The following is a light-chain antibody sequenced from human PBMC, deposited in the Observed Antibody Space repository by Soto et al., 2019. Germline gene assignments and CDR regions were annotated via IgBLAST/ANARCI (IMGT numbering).Light chain of an antibody. CDR1: QSVSSY. V-gene: IGKV3-20*01. CDR3: QQYGSSGT. J-gene: IGKJ1*01. Sequence: DIVLTQSPAALSLSPGERATLSCRTSQSVSSYLAWYQHKPGQAPRLLIFGASSRATGIPARFSGSGSGTDFTLTISRLEPEDFAVYYCQQYGSSGTFGQGT. CDR2: GAS.